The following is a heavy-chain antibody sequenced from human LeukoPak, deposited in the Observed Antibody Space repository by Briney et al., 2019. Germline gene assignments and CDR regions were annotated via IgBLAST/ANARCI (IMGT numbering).Heavy chain of an antibody. CDR1: GGSISSYY. CDR3: AREYSSGWYGIRD. V-gene: IGHV4-59*01. Sequence: PSETLSLTCTVSGGSISSYYWSWIRQPPGKGLEWIGYIYYSGSTNYNPSLKSQVTISVDTSKNQFSLKLSSVTAADTAVYYCAREYSSGWYGIRDWGQGTLVTVSS. J-gene: IGHJ4*02. D-gene: IGHD6-19*01. CDR2: IYYSGST.